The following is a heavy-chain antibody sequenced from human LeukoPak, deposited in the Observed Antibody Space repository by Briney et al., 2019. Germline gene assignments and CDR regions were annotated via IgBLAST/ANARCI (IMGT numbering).Heavy chain of an antibody. CDR3: ARGADTMVRGVSVRSPVVNLDY. CDR2: INHSGST. Sequence: SETLSLTCAVYGGSFSGYYWSWIRQPPGKGLEWIGEINHSGSTNYNPSLKSRVTISVDTSKNQFSLKLSSVTAADTAVYYCARGADTMVRGVSVRSPVVNLDYWGQGTLVTVSS. D-gene: IGHD3-10*01. J-gene: IGHJ4*02. V-gene: IGHV4-34*01. CDR1: GGSFSGYY.